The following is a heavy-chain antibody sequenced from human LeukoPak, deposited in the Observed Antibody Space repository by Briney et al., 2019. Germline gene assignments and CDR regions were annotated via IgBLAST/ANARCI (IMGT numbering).Heavy chain of an antibody. CDR3: ASDPLVATGYFDY. J-gene: IGHJ4*02. D-gene: IGHD5-12*01. V-gene: IGHV1-69*05. Sequence: SVKVSCKASGGTFSSYAISWVRQAPGQGLEWMGRIIPIFGTANYAQKFQGRVTITTDESTSTAYMEPSSLRSEDTAVYYCASDPLVATGYFDYWGQGTLVTVSS. CDR2: IIPIFGTA. CDR1: GGTFSSYA.